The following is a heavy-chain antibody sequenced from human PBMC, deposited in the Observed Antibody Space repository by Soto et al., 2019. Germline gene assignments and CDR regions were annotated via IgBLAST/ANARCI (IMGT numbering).Heavy chain of an antibody. CDR2: IDPSDSYT. CDR3: ASQIYGSGTDDAFAI. D-gene: IGHD3-10*01. V-gene: IGHV5-10-1*01. J-gene: IGHJ3*02. Sequence: PGESLKISCKGSGYSFTSYWISWVRQMPGKGLEWMGRIDPSDSYTNYSPSFQGHVTISADKSISTAYLQWSSLKASDTAMYYCASQIYGSGTDDAFAIWGQGTMVTVSS. CDR1: GYSFTSYW.